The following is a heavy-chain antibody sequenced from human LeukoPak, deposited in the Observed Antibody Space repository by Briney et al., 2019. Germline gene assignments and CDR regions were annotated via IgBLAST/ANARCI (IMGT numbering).Heavy chain of an antibody. CDR1: GGSFSGYY. D-gene: IGHD2-2*01. J-gene: IGHJ4*02. CDR2: INHSGST. Sequence: SETLSLTCAVYGGSFSGYYWSWIRQPPGKGLEWIGEINHSGSTNYNPSLKSRVTISVDTSKNQFSLKLSSVTAADTAVYYCARGQVVVPADSTPPPLGYWGQGTLVTVSS. CDR3: ARGQVVVPADSTPPPLGY. V-gene: IGHV4-34*01.